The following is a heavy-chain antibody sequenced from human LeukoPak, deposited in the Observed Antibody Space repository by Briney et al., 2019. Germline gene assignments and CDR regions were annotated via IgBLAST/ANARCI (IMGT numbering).Heavy chain of an antibody. CDR3: ARALSSSFWSGYLGWFDS. V-gene: IGHV4-61*02. Sequence: SETLSPTCTVSGGSLSSGNYYWSWIRQPAGKALEWIGRIYTSGSTNYNSSLKSRVTISEDTSKNQFSLKLSSVTAADTAVYYCARALSSSFWSGYLGWFDSWGQGTLVTVSS. CDR2: IYTSGST. D-gene: IGHD3-3*01. J-gene: IGHJ5*01. CDR1: GGSLSSGNYY.